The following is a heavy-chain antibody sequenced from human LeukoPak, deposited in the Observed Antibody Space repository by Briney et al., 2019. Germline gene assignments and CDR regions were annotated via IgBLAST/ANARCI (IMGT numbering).Heavy chain of an antibody. V-gene: IGHV4-39*01. CDR1: GGSISSYY. D-gene: IGHD1-26*01. Sequence: SETLSLTCTVSGGSISSYYWGWIRQPPGQGLEWIGNIYYSGSTYSNPSLKSRVTISLDTSKNQFSLRLSSVTAADTAVYYCARHLEYTGTSAWGQGTLVTVSS. CDR2: IYYSGST. J-gene: IGHJ4*02. CDR3: ARHLEYTGTSA.